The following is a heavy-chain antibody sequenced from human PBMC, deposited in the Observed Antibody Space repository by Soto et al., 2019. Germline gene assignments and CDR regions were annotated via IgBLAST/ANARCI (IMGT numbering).Heavy chain of an antibody. CDR1: GLSFSDSA. CDR3: ARGGGMGVKDY. V-gene: IGHV3-73*02. CDR2: IRSGANNYLT. D-gene: IGHD3-16*01. J-gene: IGHJ4*02. Sequence: EVQLVESGGGLVQPGGSLKLSCAASGLSFSDSAMHWVRQAPGKGLEWIARIRSGANNYLTAYPASVKGRFTITRDDSRSTAYLKMDGLTSEDTAMYFCARGGGMGVKDYWGQGIMVTVSS.